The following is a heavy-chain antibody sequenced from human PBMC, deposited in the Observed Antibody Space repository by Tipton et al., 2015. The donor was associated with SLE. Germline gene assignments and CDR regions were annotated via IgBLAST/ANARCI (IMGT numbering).Heavy chain of an antibody. CDR2: ISYDGSNK. D-gene: IGHD6-13*01. Sequence: RSLRLSCAASGFIFSSYAMHWVRQAPGKGLGWVAVISYDGSNKYYADSVKGRLTISRDNSKNTLYLQLNSLRAEDTAVYYCARDGFIAVADPYYFDYWGQGTLVTVSS. V-gene: IGHV3-30*04. CDR3: ARDGFIAVADPYYFDY. CDR1: GFIFSSYA. J-gene: IGHJ4*02.